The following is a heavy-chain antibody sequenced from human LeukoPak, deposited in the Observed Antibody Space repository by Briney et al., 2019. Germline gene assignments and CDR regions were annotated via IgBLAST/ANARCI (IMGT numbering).Heavy chain of an antibody. Sequence: GGSLRLSCAASGFSFSSHGMSWVRQAPGKGLEWVSGIIGGAGGTYYADSVKGRFTISRDNSKNTLYLQMNSLRAEDTAVYYCARDRPVAGNYWGQGTLVTVSS. J-gene: IGHJ4*02. D-gene: IGHD6-19*01. CDR2: IIGGAGGT. CDR3: ARDRPVAGNY. CDR1: GFSFSSHG. V-gene: IGHV3-23*01.